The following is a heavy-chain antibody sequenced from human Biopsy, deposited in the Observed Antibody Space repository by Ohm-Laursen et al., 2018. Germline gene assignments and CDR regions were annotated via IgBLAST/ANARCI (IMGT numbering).Heavy chain of an antibody. D-gene: IGHD3-16*01. V-gene: IGHV4-34*01. CDR1: GGSFSGYY. J-gene: IGHJ5*02. CDR3: VRHALRLGPKRNWFDT. CDR2: MHNSGST. Sequence: GTLSLTCAVSGGSFSGYYWTWIRQAPGKGLEWIGSMHNSGSTYYNPSLKSRVTISIDASKNQFSLKLTSVTAADTTVYYCVRHALRLGPKRNWFDTWGQGTLVTVSS.